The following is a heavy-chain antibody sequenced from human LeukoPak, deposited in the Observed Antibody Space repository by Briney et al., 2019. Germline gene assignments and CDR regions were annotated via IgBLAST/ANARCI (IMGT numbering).Heavy chain of an antibody. J-gene: IGHJ4*02. Sequence: SETLSLTCTVSGGSISSSYYYWGWVRQPPGKGLEWIGSLYYSGWSTYYNPSLKSRVTISVDTSKNQFSLKLNSVTAADTAVYYCARLGCRSASCYPGNWGQGTLVTVSS. CDR2: LYYSGWST. CDR1: GGSISSSYYY. D-gene: IGHD2-2*01. CDR3: ARLGCRSASCYPGN. V-gene: IGHV4-39*01.